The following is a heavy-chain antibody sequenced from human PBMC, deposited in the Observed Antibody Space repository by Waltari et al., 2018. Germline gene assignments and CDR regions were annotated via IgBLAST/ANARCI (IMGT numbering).Heavy chain of an antibody. CDR1: GDKVSTYW. CDR2: IYVGDSET. V-gene: IGHV5-51*03. CDR3: ARREHDYDYVGGSYRRVIDTFDI. D-gene: IGHD3-16*02. J-gene: IGHJ3*02. Sequence: EVRLVQSGAEVKKPGESLKNSCKGSGDKVSTYWLGRVSPMPGKGLEWMGIIYVGDSETRYSPSFRGQVTMSADKSITTAYLQWSSLKASDTAMYYCARREHDYDYVGGSYRRVIDTFDIWGQGTRVTVSS.